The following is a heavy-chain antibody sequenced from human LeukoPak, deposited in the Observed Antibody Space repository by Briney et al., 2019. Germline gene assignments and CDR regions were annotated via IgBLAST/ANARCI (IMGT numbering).Heavy chain of an antibody. CDR1: GYTFTDYY. D-gene: IGHD6-19*01. J-gene: IGHJ1*01. CDR3: ARLAAVPG. CDR2: IHPNSGGT. Sequence: GASVKVSCKASGYTFTDYYLHWVRQAPGQGLEWMGWIHPNSGGTNYAQKFQGRVAMTRDTSISTAYMEQSSLRSDDTAVYYCARLAAVPGWGQGTLVTVSS. V-gene: IGHV1-2*02.